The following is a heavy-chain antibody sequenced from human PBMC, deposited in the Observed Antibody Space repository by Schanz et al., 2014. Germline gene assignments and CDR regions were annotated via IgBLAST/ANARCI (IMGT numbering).Heavy chain of an antibody. J-gene: IGHJ3*02. CDR3: ARDPSTGAFDI. CDR1: GGTFSSST. Sequence: QVQLVQSGAEVKKPGSSVKVSCKASGGTFSSSTLTWVRQAPGQGLEWMGRIIPILDKTNYAQKFRGRVTMTRDTSTSTVYMELSSLRSEDTAVYFCARDPSTGAFDIWGQGTMVTVSS. CDR2: IIPILDKT. V-gene: IGHV1-69*08.